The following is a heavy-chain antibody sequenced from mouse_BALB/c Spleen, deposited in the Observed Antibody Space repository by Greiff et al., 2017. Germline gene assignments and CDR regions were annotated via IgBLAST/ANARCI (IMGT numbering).Heavy chain of an antibody. V-gene: IGHV14-3*02. CDR3: ARGYYGNPTVYYAMDY. D-gene: IGHD2-1*01. Sequence: VQLKQSGAELVKPGASVKLSCTASGFNIKDTYMHWVKQRPEQGLEWIGRIDPANGNTKYDPKFQGKATITADTSSNTAYLQLSSLTSEDTAVYYCARGYYGNPTVYYAMDYWGQGTSVTVSS. CDR2: IDPANGNT. CDR1: GFNIKDTY. J-gene: IGHJ4*01.